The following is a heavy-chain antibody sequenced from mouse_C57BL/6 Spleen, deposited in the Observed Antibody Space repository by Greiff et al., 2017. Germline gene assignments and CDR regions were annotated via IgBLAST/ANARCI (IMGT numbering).Heavy chain of an antibody. CDR2: IQPNSGST. CDR3: ARGGYGGAWFAY. Sequence: QVQLQQPGAELVKPGASVKLSCKASGYTFTSYWMHWVKQRPGQGLEWIGMIQPNSGSTNYNEKFKSKATLTVDKSSSTAYMQLSSLTSEDSAVYYCARGGYGGAWFAYWGQGTLVTVSA. D-gene: IGHD2-2*01. V-gene: IGHV1-64*01. J-gene: IGHJ3*01. CDR1: GYTFTSYW.